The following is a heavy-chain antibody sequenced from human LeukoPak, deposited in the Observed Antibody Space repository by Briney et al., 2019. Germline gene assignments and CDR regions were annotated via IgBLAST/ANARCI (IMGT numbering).Heavy chain of an antibody. J-gene: IGHJ6*03. CDR1: GGSFSGYY. Sequence: SETLSLTCAVYGGSFSGYYWSWIRQPPGKGLEWIGEINHSGSTNYNPSLKSRVTISVDTSKNQFSLKLSSVTAADTAVYYCARGSCSGGSCYSLYYYYMDVWGRGTTVTVSS. CDR3: ARGSCSGGSCYSLYYYYMDV. CDR2: INHSGST. V-gene: IGHV4-34*01. D-gene: IGHD2-15*01.